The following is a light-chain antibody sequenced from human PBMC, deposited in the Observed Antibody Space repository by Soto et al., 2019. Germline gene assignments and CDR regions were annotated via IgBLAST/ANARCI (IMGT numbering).Light chain of an antibody. CDR2: GAS. V-gene: IGKV3-15*01. CDR1: RSVKTN. Sequence: IVITQSASTVSVSPGERATLSCRASRSVKTNLAWYQQNPGQAPRLLIYGASTRATNVSARFSGSGSGTEFTLTISSLQSEDFAVYYCQQYNIWRSITFGPGTRLEIK. J-gene: IGKJ5*01. CDR3: QQYNIWRSIT.